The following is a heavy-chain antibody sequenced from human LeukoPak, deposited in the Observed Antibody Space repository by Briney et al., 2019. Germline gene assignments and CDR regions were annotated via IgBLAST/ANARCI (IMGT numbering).Heavy chain of an antibody. Sequence: GGSLRLSCAASGFTFSSYAMSWVRQAPGKGLEWVSAISGGGGSTYYADSVKGRFTISRDNSKNTLYLQMNSLRAEDTAVYYCATQLRIAAAENWFDPWGQGTLVTVSS. CDR3: ATQLRIAAAENWFDP. CDR2: ISGGGGST. V-gene: IGHV3-23*01. D-gene: IGHD6-13*01. CDR1: GFTFSSYA. J-gene: IGHJ5*02.